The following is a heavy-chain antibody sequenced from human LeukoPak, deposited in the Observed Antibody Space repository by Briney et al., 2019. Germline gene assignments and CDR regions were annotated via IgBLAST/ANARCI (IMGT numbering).Heavy chain of an antibody. CDR3: TRGPYSNLGRFDY. D-gene: IGHD4-11*01. Sequence: SETLSLTCTVSGGSISSYYWSWIRQPPGKGLEWIGYIYYSGSTNYNPSLKSRVTISVDTSKNQFSLKLSSVIAADTAMYYCTRGPYSNLGRFDYWGQGTLVTVSS. V-gene: IGHV4-59*12. CDR1: GGSISSYY. J-gene: IGHJ4*02. CDR2: IYYSGST.